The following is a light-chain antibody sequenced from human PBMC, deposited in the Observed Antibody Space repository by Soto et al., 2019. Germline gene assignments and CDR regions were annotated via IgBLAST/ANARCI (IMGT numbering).Light chain of an antibody. Sequence: EIVLTQSPGTLSLSPGERATLSCRASQSVSRNYLAWYQQKPGQAPRLLIYDASSRATGIPDRFSGSGSGADFTLTINRLETEDFEVYFCQQYGRTPLTSGGGTKV. CDR1: QSVSRNY. CDR2: DAS. V-gene: IGKV3-20*01. CDR3: QQYGRTPLT. J-gene: IGKJ4*01.